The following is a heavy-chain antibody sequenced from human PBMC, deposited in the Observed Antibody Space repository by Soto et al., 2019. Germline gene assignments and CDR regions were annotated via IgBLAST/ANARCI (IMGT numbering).Heavy chain of an antibody. J-gene: IGHJ6*03. Sequence: SETLSLTCTVAGGSISSYYWSWIRQPPGKGLEWIGYIYYSGSTNYNPSLKSRVTISVDTSKNQFSLKLSSVTAADTAVYYCARVTPITMVRAFYYYYYMDVWGKGTTVTVSS. D-gene: IGHD3-10*01. CDR3: ARVTPITMVRAFYYYYYMDV. V-gene: IGHV4-59*01. CDR1: GGSISSYY. CDR2: IYYSGST.